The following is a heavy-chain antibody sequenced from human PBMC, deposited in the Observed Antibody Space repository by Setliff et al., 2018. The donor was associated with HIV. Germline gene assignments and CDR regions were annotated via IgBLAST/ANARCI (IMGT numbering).Heavy chain of an antibody. J-gene: IGHJ3*01. V-gene: IGHV1-8*02. D-gene: IGHD4-4*01. Sequence: RASVKVSCKASGYTFTGYYMHWVRQATGQGLEWMGWMNPNSGNTGYAERFQGRVTMTRDTSISTVYMELTSLRSEDMAVYYCARGLRQNRSNSDVFDVWGQGTVVTVSS. CDR2: MNPNSGNT. CDR1: GYTFTGYY. CDR3: ARGLRQNRSNSDVFDV.